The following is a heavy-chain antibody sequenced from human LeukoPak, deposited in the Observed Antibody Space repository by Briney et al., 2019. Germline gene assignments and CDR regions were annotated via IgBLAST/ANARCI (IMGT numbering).Heavy chain of an antibody. V-gene: IGHV4-4*07. CDR3: ARQWYSSSWRPRFDP. CDR2: IYTSGST. Sequence: SETLSLTCTVSGGSISSYYWSWIRQPAGKGLEWIGRIYTSGSTNYNPSLKSRVTMSVDTSKNQFSLKLSSVTAADTAVYYCARQWYSSSWRPRFDPWGQGTLVTVSS. CDR1: GGSISSYY. J-gene: IGHJ5*02. D-gene: IGHD6-13*01.